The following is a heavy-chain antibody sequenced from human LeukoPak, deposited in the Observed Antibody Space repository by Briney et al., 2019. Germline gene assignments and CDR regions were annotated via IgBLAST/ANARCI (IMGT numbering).Heavy chain of an antibody. CDR2: IYYSGST. J-gene: IGHJ4*02. Sequence: SETLSLTCTVSGGSISSYYWSWIRQPPGKGLEWIGYIYYSGSTNYNPSLKSRVTISVDTSKNQFSLKLSSVTAADTAVYYCARDLDGYMTNFDYWGQGTLVTVSS. CDR1: GGSISSYY. V-gene: IGHV4-59*01. D-gene: IGHD5-24*01. CDR3: ARDLDGYMTNFDY.